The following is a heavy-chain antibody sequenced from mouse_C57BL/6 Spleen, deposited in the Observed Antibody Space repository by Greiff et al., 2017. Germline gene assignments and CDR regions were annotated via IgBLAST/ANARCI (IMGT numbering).Heavy chain of an antibody. V-gene: IGHV7-3*01. J-gene: IGHJ4*01. Sequence: EVNVVESGGGLVQPGGSLSLSCAASGFTFTDYYMSWVRQPPGKALEWLGFIRNKANGYTTEYSASVKGRFTISRDNSQRILYRQMNARRAENSATYYCGRNEGDGFFYAMDYWGQGTSVTVSS. CDR2: IRNKANGYTT. CDR1: GFTFTDYY. CDR3: GRNEGDGFFYAMDY. D-gene: IGHD2-3*01.